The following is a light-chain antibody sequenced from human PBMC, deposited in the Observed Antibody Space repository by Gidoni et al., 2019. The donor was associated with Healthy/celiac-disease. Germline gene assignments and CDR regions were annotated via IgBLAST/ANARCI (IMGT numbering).Light chain of an antibody. J-gene: IGKJ5*01. CDR1: QSVSSY. Sequence: VLTQSPATLSLSPAERATLSCRASQSVSSYLAWYQQKPGQAPRLLIYDASNRATGIPARFSGSGSGTDFTLTISSLEPEDFAVYYCQQRSNWPSITFGQGTRLEIK. CDR3: QQRSNWPSIT. V-gene: IGKV3-11*01. CDR2: DAS.